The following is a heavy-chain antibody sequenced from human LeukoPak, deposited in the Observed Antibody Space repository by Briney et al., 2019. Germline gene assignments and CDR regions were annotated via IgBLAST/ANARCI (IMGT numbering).Heavy chain of an antibody. J-gene: IGHJ4*02. CDR3: AKDAYSSGWYAFDY. CDR2: ISWNSGSI. V-gene: IGHV3-9*01. CDR1: GFTFDDYA. Sequence: PGGSLRLSCAASGFTFDDYAMHWVRQAPGKGLEWVSGISWNSGSIGYADSVKGRFTISRDNAENSLYLQMNSLRAEDTALYYCAKDAYSSGWYAFDYWGQGTLVTVSS. D-gene: IGHD6-19*01.